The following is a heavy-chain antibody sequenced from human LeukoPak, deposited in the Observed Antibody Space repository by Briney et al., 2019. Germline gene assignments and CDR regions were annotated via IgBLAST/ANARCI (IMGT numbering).Heavy chain of an antibody. D-gene: IGHD3-22*01. CDR3: ARRGVVIRVILVGFHKEAFYFDS. Sequence: GGSLRLSCAVSGLTLSNYGMSWVRQAPGKGLEWVAGISDSGGSTNYADSVKGRFTISRDNPKNTLYLQMNSLRAEDTAVYFCARRGVVIRVILVGFHKEAFYFDSWGQGALVTVSS. V-gene: IGHV3-23*01. CDR2: ISDSGGST. J-gene: IGHJ4*02. CDR1: GLTLSNYG.